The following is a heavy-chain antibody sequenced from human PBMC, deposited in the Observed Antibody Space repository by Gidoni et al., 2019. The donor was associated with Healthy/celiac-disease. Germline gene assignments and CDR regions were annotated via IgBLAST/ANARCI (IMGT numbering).Heavy chain of an antibody. V-gene: IGHV3-13*01. CDR3: AREREDGRGDYMDV. J-gene: IGHJ6*03. CDR1: GCTFSSYD. CDR2: IGTAGDT. Sequence: EVQLVESGGGLVQPGGSLRLSCAASGCTFSSYDMHWVRQSTGKGLEWVSAIGTAGDTYYPGSVKGRFTISRENAKNSLYLQMNSLRAGDTAVYYCAREREDGRGDYMDVWGKGTTVTVSS.